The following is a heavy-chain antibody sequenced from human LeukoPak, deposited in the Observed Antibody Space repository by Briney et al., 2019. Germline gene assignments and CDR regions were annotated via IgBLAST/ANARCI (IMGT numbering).Heavy chain of an antibody. CDR1: GYIFTDYF. V-gene: IGHV1-2*02. D-gene: IGHD3-16*01. J-gene: IGHJ4*02. CDR2: INPTAGDT. CDR3: ARGPDHGGFDH. Sequence: ASVKVSCKASGYIFTDYFIHWVRQAPGQGLGWMAWINPTAGDTSYAQKIQGRVTLARDTSISTVYMELSRLTFDDTAVYYCARGPDHGGFDHWGQGTLVIVSS.